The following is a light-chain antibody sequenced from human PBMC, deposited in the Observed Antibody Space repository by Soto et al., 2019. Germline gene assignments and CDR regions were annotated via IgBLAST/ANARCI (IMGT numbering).Light chain of an antibody. CDR2: AAS. J-gene: IGKJ4*01. CDR1: QGISSY. Sequence: AIRVTHSPSSVSSSTVDRVTITCRASQGISSYLAWYQQKPGKAPKLLIYAASTLQSGVPSRFSGSGSGTDFTLTISCLQSEDFATYYCQQYYSYPLTFGGGTKV. CDR3: QQYYSYPLT. V-gene: IGKV1-8*01.